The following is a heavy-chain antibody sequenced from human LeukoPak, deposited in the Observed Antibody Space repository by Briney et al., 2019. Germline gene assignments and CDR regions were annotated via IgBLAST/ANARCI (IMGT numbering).Heavy chain of an antibody. D-gene: IGHD4-17*01. Sequence: PGGSLRLSCEASGFNVGDKYMSWVRQAPGKGLEWVSYISSSSSTIYYADSVKGRFTISRDNAKNSLYLQMNSLRAEDTAVYYCARDKYYGDSYFEYWGQGALVTVSS. V-gene: IGHV3-11*04. CDR1: GFNVGDKY. CDR2: ISSSSSTI. CDR3: ARDKYYGDSYFEY. J-gene: IGHJ4*02.